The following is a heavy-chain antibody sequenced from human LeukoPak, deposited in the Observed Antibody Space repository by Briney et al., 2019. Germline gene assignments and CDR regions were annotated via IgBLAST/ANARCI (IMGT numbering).Heavy chain of an antibody. CDR3: ARCPPSGSYACVH. J-gene: IGHJ4*02. CDR1: GGTFNSYA. V-gene: IGHV1-8*02. Sequence: ASVKVSCKASGGTFNSYAISWVRQATGQGLEWMGWMNPNSGNTGYAQKFQGRVTMTRNTSISTAYMELSSLRSEDTAVYYCARCPPSGSYACVHWGQGTLVTVSS. CDR2: MNPNSGNT. D-gene: IGHD1-26*01.